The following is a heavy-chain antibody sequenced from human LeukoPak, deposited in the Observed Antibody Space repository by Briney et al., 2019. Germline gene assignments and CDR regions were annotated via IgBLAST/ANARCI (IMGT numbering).Heavy chain of an antibody. D-gene: IGHD3-10*01. CDR1: GGSISSSSYY. Sequence: SETLSLTCTVSGGSISSSSYYWGWIRQPPGKGLEWIGSIYYSGSTYYNLSLKSRVTISVDTSKNQFSLKLSSVTAADTAVYYCARGDYYGSNWFDPWGQGTLVTVSS. CDR3: ARGDYYGSNWFDP. V-gene: IGHV4-39*01. CDR2: IYYSGST. J-gene: IGHJ5*02.